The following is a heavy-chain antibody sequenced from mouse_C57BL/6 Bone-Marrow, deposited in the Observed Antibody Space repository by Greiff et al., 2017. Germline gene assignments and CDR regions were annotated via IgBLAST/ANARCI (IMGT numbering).Heavy chain of an antibody. J-gene: IGHJ4*01. D-gene: IGHD2-3*01. CDR3: ARGGYYPYYAMDY. V-gene: IGHV3-6*01. Sequence: EVKLMESGPGLVKPSQSLSLTCSVTGYSITSGYYWNWIRQFPGNKLEWMGYISYDGSNNYNPSLKNRISITCDTSKNQFFLKLNSVTTEDTATYYCARGGYYPYYAMDYWGQGTSVTVSS. CDR1: GYSITSGYY. CDR2: ISYDGSN.